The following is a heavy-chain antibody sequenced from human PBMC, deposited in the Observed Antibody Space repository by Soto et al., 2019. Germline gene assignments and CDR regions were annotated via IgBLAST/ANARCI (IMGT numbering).Heavy chain of an antibody. D-gene: IGHD4-17*01. J-gene: IGHJ4*02. Sequence: QVQLQESGPGLVKLSQPLSLTCPVSVGSISSRDYSWSWIGQPPGKGLEWIGYIYYTGSTYYNPSLKGRITISVDTSKNQFSLKLSSVTAADTAVYYCARDNGDYALDYWGQGTLVTVSS. CDR3: ARDNGDYALDY. V-gene: IGHV4-30-4*01. CDR1: VGSISSRDYS. CDR2: IYYTGST.